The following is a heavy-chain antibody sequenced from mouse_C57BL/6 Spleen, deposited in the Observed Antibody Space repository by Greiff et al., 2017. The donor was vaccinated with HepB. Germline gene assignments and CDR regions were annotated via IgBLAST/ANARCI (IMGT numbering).Heavy chain of an antibody. CDR3: ARLAPNWDYFDD. Sequence: GGGLVQPGGSLKLSCAASGIDFSRYWLSSVRRAPGKGLEWIGEINTDSSTINYAPSLKDKFIISRDNAKNTLYLQMSKVRSEDTALYYCARLAPNWDYFDDWGQGTTLTVSS. CDR2: INTDSSTI. D-gene: IGHD4-1*01. J-gene: IGHJ2*01. CDR1: GIDFSRYW. V-gene: IGHV4-1*01.